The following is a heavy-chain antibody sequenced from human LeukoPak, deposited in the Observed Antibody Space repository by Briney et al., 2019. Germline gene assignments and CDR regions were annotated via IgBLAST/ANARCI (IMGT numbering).Heavy chain of an antibody. Sequence: SETLSLTCDVSGYSISNAYYWGWFRQPPGKGLEWIGSIFHSVNTYYNPSLKSRVTISADTSKNQFSLKLSSVTAADTAVYYCARVFDYWGLGTLVIVSS. V-gene: IGHV4-38-2*01. CDR1: GYSISNAYY. CDR2: IFHSVNT. CDR3: ARVFDY. J-gene: IGHJ4*02.